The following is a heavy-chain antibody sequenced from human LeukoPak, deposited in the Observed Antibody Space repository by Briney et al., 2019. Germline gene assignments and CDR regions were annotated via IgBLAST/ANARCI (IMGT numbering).Heavy chain of an antibody. J-gene: IGHJ3*02. CDR3: AREGLCCSSTSWNDAFDI. D-gene: IGHD2-2*01. Sequence: PSETLSLTCTVSGGSISSGGYYWGWIRQPPGKGLECMRYIYHSGSTYYNTSLKSRVTISVDRSKNQFSLKLSSVTAADTAVYYCAREGLCCSSTSWNDAFDIWGQGTMVTVSS. CDR2: IYHSGST. V-gene: IGHV4-30-2*01. CDR1: GGSISSGGYY.